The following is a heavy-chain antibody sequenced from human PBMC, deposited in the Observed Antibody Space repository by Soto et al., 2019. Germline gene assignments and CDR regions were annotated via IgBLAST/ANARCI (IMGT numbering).Heavy chain of an antibody. CDR1: GFTFDDYA. CDR3: AKAWEYYFDY. Sequence: EVQLLESGGGLVQPGRSLRLSCAASGFTFDDYAMHWVRQAPGKGLEWVSGISWNSGSIGYADSVKGRFTISRDNAKNSLYLQMNSLRAEDTALYYCAKAWEYYFDYWGQVSLVTVSS. CDR2: ISWNSGSI. J-gene: IGHJ4*02. V-gene: IGHV3-9*01. D-gene: IGHD1-26*01.